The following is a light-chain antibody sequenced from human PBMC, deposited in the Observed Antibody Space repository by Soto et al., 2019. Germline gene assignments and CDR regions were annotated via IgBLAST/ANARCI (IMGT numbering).Light chain of an antibody. Sequence: EIVLTQSPVTLPLSPGERATLSCRASQSVNSYLAWYQQKPGQAPRLLIYDASNRATGIPARFSGSGSGTDFTLTISSLEPEDFAVYYCQQRSNWPSTFGGGTKVEIK. J-gene: IGKJ4*01. CDR2: DAS. CDR3: QQRSNWPST. V-gene: IGKV3-11*01. CDR1: QSVNSY.